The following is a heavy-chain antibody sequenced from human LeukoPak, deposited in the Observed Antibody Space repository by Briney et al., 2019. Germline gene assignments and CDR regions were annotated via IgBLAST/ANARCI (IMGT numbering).Heavy chain of an antibody. V-gene: IGHV4-39*07. J-gene: IGHJ5*02. CDR3: AREDIVAFCHAP. D-gene: IGHD2-15*01. Sequence: PSETLSLTCTVSGGSISSSSYSWGWIRQPPGKGLEWIGSIYYSGSTYYNPSLKSRVTISVDTSKNQFSLKLSSVTAADTAVYYCAREDIVAFCHAPWGQGTLVTVSS. CDR1: GGSISSSSYS. CDR2: IYYSGST.